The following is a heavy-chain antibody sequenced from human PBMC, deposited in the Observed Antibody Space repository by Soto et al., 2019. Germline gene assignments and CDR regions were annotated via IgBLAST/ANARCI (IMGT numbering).Heavy chain of an antibody. CDR2: INHSGST. V-gene: IGHV4-34*01. J-gene: IGHJ6*02. D-gene: IGHD3-10*01. Sequence: SETLSLTCAVYGGSFSGYYWSWIRQPPGKGLEWIGEINHSGSTNYNPSLKSRVTISVDTSKNQFSLKLSSVTAADTAVYYCARWRGYGSGFLIYYYCGMDVWGQGTTVTVSS. CDR1: GGSFSGYY. CDR3: ARWRGYGSGFLIYYYCGMDV.